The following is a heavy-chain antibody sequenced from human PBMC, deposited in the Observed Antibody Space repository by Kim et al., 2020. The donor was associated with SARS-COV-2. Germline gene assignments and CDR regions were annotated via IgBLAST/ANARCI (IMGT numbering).Heavy chain of an antibody. CDR3: ARGAFGELYFDY. D-gene: IGHD3-10*01. V-gene: IGHV3-30-3*01. Sequence: GGSLRLSCAASGFTFSSYAMHWVRQAPGKGLEWVAVISYDGSNKYYADSVKGRFTISRDNSKNTLYLQMNSLRAEDTAVYYCARGAFGELYFDYWGQGTLVTVSS. CDR2: ISYDGSNK. CDR1: GFTFSSYA. J-gene: IGHJ4*02.